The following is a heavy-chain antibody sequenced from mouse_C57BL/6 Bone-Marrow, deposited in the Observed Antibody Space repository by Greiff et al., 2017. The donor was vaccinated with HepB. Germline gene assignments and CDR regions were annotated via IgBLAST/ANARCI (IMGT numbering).Heavy chain of an antibody. D-gene: IGHD1-1*01. CDR2: IYPSDSET. CDR3: ARSITSVVAGDYCDY. V-gene: IGHV1-61*01. CDR1: GYTFTSYW. Sequence: QVQLQQPGAELVRPGSSVKLSCKASGYTFTSYWMDWVKQRPGQGLEWIGNIYPSDSETQYNQKFKDKATLTVDKSSSTAYMQLSSLTSEDSAVYYCARSITSVVAGDYCDYWGQGTTLTVSS. J-gene: IGHJ2*01.